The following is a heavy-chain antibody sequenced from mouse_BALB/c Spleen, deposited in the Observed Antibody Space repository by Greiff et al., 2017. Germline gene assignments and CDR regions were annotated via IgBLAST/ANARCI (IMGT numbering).Heavy chain of an antibody. D-gene: IGHD3-1*01. V-gene: IGHV2-9*02. Sequence: VMLVESGPGLVAPSQSLSITCTVSGFSLTSYGVHWVRQPPGKGLEWLGVIWAGGSTNYNSALMSRLSISKDNSKSQVFLKMNSLQTDDTAMYYCARDYSSGPSWFAYWGQGTLVTVSA. CDR1: GFSLTSYG. CDR3: ARDYSSGPSWFAY. J-gene: IGHJ3*01. CDR2: IWAGGST.